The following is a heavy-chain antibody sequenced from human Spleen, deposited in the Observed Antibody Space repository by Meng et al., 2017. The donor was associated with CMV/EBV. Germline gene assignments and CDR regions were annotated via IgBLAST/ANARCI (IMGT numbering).Heavy chain of an antibody. Sequence: GESLKISCAASGFTFSSYGMHWVRQAPGKGLEWVAVISHDGKNKYYGDSVKGRFTISRDNVKNSVYLQMNSLRGEDTAVYYCARSGPGAAEDYWGQGTLVTVSS. J-gene: IGHJ4*02. V-gene: IGHV3-30*04. CDR3: ARSGPGAAEDY. CDR2: ISHDGKNK. CDR1: GFTFSSYG. D-gene: IGHD3-10*01.